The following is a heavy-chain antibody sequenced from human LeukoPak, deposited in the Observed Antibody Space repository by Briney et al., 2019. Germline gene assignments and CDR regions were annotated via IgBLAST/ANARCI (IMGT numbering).Heavy chain of an antibody. Sequence: ASVKVSCKVSGYTLTELSMHWVRQAPGKGLEWMGGFDPEDGETIYTQKFQGRVTMTEDTSTDTAYMELSSLRSEDTAVYYCATDRRGLGATDYRGQGTLVTVSS. CDR2: FDPEDGET. J-gene: IGHJ4*02. D-gene: IGHD1-26*01. V-gene: IGHV1-24*01. CDR3: ATDRRGLGATDY. CDR1: GYTLTELS.